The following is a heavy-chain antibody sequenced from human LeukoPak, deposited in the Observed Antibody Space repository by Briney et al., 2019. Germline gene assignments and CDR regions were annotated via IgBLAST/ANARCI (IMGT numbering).Heavy chain of an antibody. J-gene: IGHJ6*03. D-gene: IGHD2-15*01. Sequence: PGGSLRLSCAASGFTFSSYDMTWVRQTPGKGLEWVALISRSGGTTYYADSVKGRFTISRDNSKNTLYLQMNSLRAEDTAEYYCAKRGGTESFNYYYYMDVWGKGTTVTVSS. CDR2: ISRSGGTT. CDR1: GFTFSSYD. CDR3: AKRGGTESFNYYYYMDV. V-gene: IGHV3-23*01.